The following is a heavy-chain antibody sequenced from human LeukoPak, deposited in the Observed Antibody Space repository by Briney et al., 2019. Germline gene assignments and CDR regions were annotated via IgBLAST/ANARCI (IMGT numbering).Heavy chain of an antibody. CDR3: ARESLDSSSPDY. V-gene: IGHV1-69-2*01. J-gene: IGHJ4*02. Sequence: ASVKVSCKASGYTFTSYYMHWVRQAPGQGLEWMGLVDPEDGETIYAEKFQGRVTITADTSTDTAYMELSSLRSEDTAVYYCARESLDSSSPDYWGQGTLVTVSS. D-gene: IGHD6-6*01. CDR1: GYTFTSYY. CDR2: VDPEDGET.